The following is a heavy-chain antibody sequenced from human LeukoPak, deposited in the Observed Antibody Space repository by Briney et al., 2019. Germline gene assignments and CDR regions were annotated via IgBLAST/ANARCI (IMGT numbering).Heavy chain of an antibody. CDR1: GFTFSDYY. D-gene: IGHD1-26*01. Sequence: GRSLRLSCASSGFTFSDYYMSWIRQAPGKGLEWVSYISSSGSTIYYADSVKGRFTISRDNATNSLYLQMNSLRAEDTAVYYCARVVGASWFDPWGQGTLVTVSS. CDR3: ARVVGASWFDP. J-gene: IGHJ5*02. CDR2: ISSSGSTI. V-gene: IGHV3-11*01.